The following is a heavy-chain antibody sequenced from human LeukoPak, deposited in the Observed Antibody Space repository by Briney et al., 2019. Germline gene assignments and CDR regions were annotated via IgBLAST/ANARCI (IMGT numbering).Heavy chain of an antibody. CDR2: IYHSGST. CDR3: ARVTRGYTYGPSDY. CDR1: DFSITSAYY. J-gene: IGHJ4*02. Sequence: SETLSLTCTVSDFSITSAYYWDWIRQPPGKRLDWIGSIYHSGSTYYNLSLKSRVTISVDTSKNQFSLKLTSVTAADTAVYYCARVTRGYTYGPSDYWGQGTLVTVSS. D-gene: IGHD5-18*01. V-gene: IGHV4-38-2*02.